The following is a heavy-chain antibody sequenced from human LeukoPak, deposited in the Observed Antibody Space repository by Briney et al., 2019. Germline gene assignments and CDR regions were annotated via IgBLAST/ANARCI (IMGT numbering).Heavy chain of an antibody. J-gene: IGHJ4*02. CDR2: ISSSSSYI. Sequence: GGSLRLSCAASGFTFSSYSMSWVRQAPGKGLEWVSSISSSSSYIYYADSVKGRFTISRDNAKNSLYLQMNSLRAEDTAVYYCARDLGDSYGYQAYWGQGPLVTVSS. V-gene: IGHV3-21*01. CDR1: GFTFSSYS. D-gene: IGHD5-18*01. CDR3: ARDLGDSYGYQAY.